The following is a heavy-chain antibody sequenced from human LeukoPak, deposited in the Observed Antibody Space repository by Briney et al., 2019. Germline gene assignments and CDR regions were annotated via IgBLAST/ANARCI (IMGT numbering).Heavy chain of an antibody. V-gene: IGHV1-2*02. CDR1: GYTFTGYY. Sequence: ASVKVSCKASGYTFTGYYMRWVRQAPGQGLEWMGWINPNSGGTNYAQKFQGRVTMTRDTSISTAYMELSRLRSDDTAVYYCATVVPAAMGWFDPWGQGTLVTVSS. J-gene: IGHJ5*02. D-gene: IGHD2-2*01. CDR3: ATVVPAAMGWFDP. CDR2: INPNSGGT.